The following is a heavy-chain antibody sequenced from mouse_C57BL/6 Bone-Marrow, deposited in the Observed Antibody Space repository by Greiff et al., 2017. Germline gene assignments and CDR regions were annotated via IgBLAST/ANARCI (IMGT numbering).Heavy chain of an antibody. V-gene: IGHV1-7*01. Sequence: VQLQQSGAELAKPGASVKLSCKASGYTFTSYWMHWVKQRPGQGLEWIGYINPSSGYPKYNQKFKDKATLTADTSSSTAYMQLSSLTYEDSAVYYCARSGYYGSSFYFDYWGQGTTLTVSS. CDR2: INPSSGYP. J-gene: IGHJ2*01. CDR1: GYTFTSYW. CDR3: ARSGYYGSSFYFDY. D-gene: IGHD1-1*01.